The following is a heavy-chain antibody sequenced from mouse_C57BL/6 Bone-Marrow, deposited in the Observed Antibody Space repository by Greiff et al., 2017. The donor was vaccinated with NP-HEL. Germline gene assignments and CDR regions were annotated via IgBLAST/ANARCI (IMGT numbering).Heavy chain of an antibody. D-gene: IGHD1-1*01. CDR2: IRNKANGYTT. V-gene: IGHV7-3*01. J-gene: IGHJ1*03. Sequence: EVKLMESGGGLVQPGGSLSLSCAASGFTFTDYYMSWVRQPPGKALEWLGFIRNKANGYTTEYSASVKGRFTISRDNSQSILYLQMKALRAEDSATYYCARSQYYYGSSRYWYFDVWGTGTTVTVSS. CDR3: ARSQYYYGSSRYWYFDV. CDR1: GFTFTDYY.